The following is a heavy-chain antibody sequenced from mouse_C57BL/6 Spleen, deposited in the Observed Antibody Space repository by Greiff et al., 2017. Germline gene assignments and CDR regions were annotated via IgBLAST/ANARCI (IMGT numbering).Heavy chain of an antibody. CDR2: IHPNSGST. CDR1: GYTFTSYW. CDR3: ARSETAYYAMDY. D-gene: IGHD3-2*01. Sequence: QVQLQQPGAELVKPGASVKLSCKASGYTFTSYWMHWVKQRPGQGLEWIGMIHPNSGSTNYNAKFKSKATLTVYKSSSTAYMQLSSLTSEDSAVYYCARSETAYYAMDYWGQGTSVTVSS. V-gene: IGHV1-64*01. J-gene: IGHJ4*01.